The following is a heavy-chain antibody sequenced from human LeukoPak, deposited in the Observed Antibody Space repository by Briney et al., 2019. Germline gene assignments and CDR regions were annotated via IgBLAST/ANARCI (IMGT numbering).Heavy chain of an antibody. CDR1: GYIFTAYF. J-gene: IGHJ5*02. D-gene: IGHD2-2*01. CDR2: INPNNGDT. CDR3: VRDGYCSRSNCLWAGWFDP. Sequence: ASVKVSCKASGYIFTAYFIHWVRQAPGQGLEWMGWINPNNGDTKYAQKFQGRITMTRDSSLSTAYMELSSLRSDDTAVYYCVRDGYCSRSNCLWAGWFDPWGHGTLLTVSS. V-gene: IGHV1-2*02.